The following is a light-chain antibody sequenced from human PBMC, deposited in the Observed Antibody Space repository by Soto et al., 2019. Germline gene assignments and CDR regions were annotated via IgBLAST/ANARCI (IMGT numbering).Light chain of an antibody. CDR3: SSYTSSRSYV. CDR2: DVT. V-gene: IGLV2-14*03. Sequence: QSVLTPPASVSGSPGQSITISCTGTSSDVGAYNYVSWYQQHPGKAPKLMIFDVTNRPSEVSDRFSGSKSGNTASLTISGLQAEDETDYYCSSYTSSRSYVFGTGTKVTVL. CDR1: SSDVGAYNY. J-gene: IGLJ1*01.